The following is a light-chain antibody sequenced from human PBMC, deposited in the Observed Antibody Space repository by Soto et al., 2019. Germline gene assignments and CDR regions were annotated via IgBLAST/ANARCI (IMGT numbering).Light chain of an antibody. Sequence: VLTQSPATLSLSPGERATLSCGSSHNIASTYVAWYHQKPGLAPRLLIYDASSRASGIPDRFSGSGSGTDFTLTISRLEPEDFAAYYCQQYHQFPFTFGQGTKLEIK. V-gene: IGKV3D-20*01. CDR2: DAS. J-gene: IGKJ2*01. CDR3: QQYHQFPFT. CDR1: HNIASTY.